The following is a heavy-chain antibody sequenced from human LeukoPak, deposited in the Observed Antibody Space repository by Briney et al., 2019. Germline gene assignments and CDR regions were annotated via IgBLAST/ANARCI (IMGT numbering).Heavy chain of an antibody. D-gene: IGHD1-26*01. CDR3: AGYGGRFPYYMDV. CDR1: GFTVSGNY. CDR2: MYTLGDT. V-gene: IGHV3-66*01. J-gene: IGHJ6*03. Sequence: SGGSLRLSCAASGFTVSGNYMTWVRQPPGKGLEWVSVMYTLGDTYYADSVGGRFTISRDNSKNTLYLHMNSLRAEDTAVYYCAGYGGRFPYYMDVWGKGTTVTISS.